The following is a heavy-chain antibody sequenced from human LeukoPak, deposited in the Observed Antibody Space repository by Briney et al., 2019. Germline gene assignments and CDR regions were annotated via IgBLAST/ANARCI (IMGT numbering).Heavy chain of an antibody. J-gene: IGHJ4*02. CDR3: AKVGLTMVRGVIIMLGYYFDY. CDR2: ISGSGGST. V-gene: IGHV3-23*01. CDR1: GFTFSSYW. D-gene: IGHD3-10*01. Sequence: QSGGSLRLSCAASGFTFSSYWMSWVRQAPGKGLEWVSAISGSGGSTYYADSVKGRFTISGDNSKNTLYLQMNSLRAEDTAVYYCAKVGLTMVRGVIIMLGYYFDYWGQGTLVTVSS.